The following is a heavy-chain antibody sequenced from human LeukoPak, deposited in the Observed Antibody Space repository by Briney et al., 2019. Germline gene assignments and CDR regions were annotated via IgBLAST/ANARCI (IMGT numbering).Heavy chain of an antibody. CDR2: ISAYNGDT. CDR3: ARISHYVDIAATIPYGIYYFDY. D-gene: IGHD5-12*01. J-gene: IGHJ4*02. Sequence: ASVEVSCKASGYTFTSYGINWVRQAPGQGLEWMGWISAYNGDTNYAQKLQGRVTMTTDTSTSTAYMELRSLRSDDTAVYYCARISHYVDIAATIPYGIYYFDYWGQGTLVTVSS. V-gene: IGHV1-18*01. CDR1: GYTFTSYG.